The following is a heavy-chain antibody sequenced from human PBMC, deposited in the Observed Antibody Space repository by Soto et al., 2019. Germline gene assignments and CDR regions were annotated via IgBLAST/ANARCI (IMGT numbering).Heavy chain of an antibody. Sequence: QVQLQESGPGLVKPSQTLSLTCTVSGGSISSGDYYWSWIRQPPGKGLEWIGYIYYSGSTYYNPSLKSRVTISVDTSKNQFSLKLSSVTAADTAVYYCARGGDVDTAMEYYFDYWGQGTLVTVSS. CDR3: ARGGDVDTAMEYYFDY. D-gene: IGHD5-18*01. CDR1: GGSISSGDYY. J-gene: IGHJ4*02. CDR2: IYYSGST. V-gene: IGHV4-30-4*01.